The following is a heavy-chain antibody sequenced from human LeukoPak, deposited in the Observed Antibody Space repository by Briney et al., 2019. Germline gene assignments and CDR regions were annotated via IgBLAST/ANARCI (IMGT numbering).Heavy chain of an antibody. J-gene: IGHJ4*02. Sequence: ASVKVSCKASGYTFTGYYMHWVRQAPGQGLEWMGWINPNSGGISYAQKFQGRVTMTRDTSISTAYMELSRLRSDDTAMYYCASLDKGNDVVFDYWGQGTLVTVSS. CDR3: ASLDKGNDVVFDY. D-gene: IGHD1-1*01. CDR1: GYTFTGYY. CDR2: INPNSGGI. V-gene: IGHV1-2*02.